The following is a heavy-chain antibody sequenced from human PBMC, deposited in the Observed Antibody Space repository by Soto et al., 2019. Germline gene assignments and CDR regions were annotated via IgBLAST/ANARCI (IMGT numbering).Heavy chain of an antibody. CDR1: GFTFSSSA. CDR2: ISGSGGIT. V-gene: IGHV3-23*01. J-gene: IGHJ4*02. CDR3: AKILWSHSRSPPLVRDDY. Sequence: PGGALRLSCAAPGFTFSSSAMSWVRQAPGKGLEWVSAISGSGGITYYADSVKGRFTISRDNSKNTLYLQMNSLRAEDTAVYYCAKILWSHSRSPPLVRDDYWGQGTLVTVSS. D-gene: IGHD2-21*01.